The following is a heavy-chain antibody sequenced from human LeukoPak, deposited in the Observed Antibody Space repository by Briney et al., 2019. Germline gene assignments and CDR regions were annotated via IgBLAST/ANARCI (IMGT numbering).Heavy chain of an antibody. Sequence: SQTLSLTCTVSGGSISSGSYYWSWIRQPAGKGLEWIGYIYYIGSTNYNPSLESRVTISVDTSKNQFSLKLSSVTAADTAVYYCARGRSSSWFLPFDYLGQGTLVTVSS. V-gene: IGHV4-61*10. CDR3: ARGRSSSWFLPFDY. CDR1: GGSISSGSYY. CDR2: IYYIGST. J-gene: IGHJ4*02. D-gene: IGHD6-13*01.